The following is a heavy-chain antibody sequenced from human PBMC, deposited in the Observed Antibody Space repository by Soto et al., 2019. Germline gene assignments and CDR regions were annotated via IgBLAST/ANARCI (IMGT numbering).Heavy chain of an antibody. CDR3: ARGLTGTIMWLNCLDP. V-gene: IGHV4-39*01. J-gene: IGHJ5*02. D-gene: IGHD1-7*01. Sequence: SETLSLTFTASGGPIIRSDTSYWGWIRQPPGKGLEWIGSDYYSGITYYGPSIRSRVTISVDTSNNQFSLKLNSVAAADTAVYYCARGLTGTIMWLNCLDPWGQGTLVTVYS. CDR2: DYYSGIT. CDR1: GGPIIRSDTSY.